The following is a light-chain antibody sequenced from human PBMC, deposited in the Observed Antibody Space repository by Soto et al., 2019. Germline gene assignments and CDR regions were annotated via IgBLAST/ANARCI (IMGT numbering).Light chain of an antibody. Sequence: QSVLTQPAPLSGSPGQSITLSCPGTSSDVGGYNYVSWYRQHPGEAPKLMIYDVSNRPSGISNRFSGSKSGNTASLTISGLQAEDEADYYCSSYTSNSRWVFGTGTKVTVL. CDR3: SSYTSNSRWV. V-gene: IGLV2-14*01. CDR1: SSDVGGYNY. J-gene: IGLJ1*01. CDR2: DVS.